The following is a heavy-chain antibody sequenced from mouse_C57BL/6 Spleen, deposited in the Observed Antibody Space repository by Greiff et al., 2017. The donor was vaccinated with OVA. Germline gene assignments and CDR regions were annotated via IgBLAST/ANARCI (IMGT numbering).Heavy chain of an antibody. CDR1: GYTFTDYY. Sequence: QVQLQQSGAELVRPGASVKLSCKASGYTFTDYYINWVKQRPGQGLEWIARIYPGSGNTYYNEKFQGKATLTAKKSSSTAYMQLSSLTSEDSAVYFCARSGYGYDGAMDYWGQGTSVTVSS. D-gene: IGHD2-2*01. J-gene: IGHJ4*01. CDR3: ARSGYGYDGAMDY. CDR2: IYPGSGNT. V-gene: IGHV1-76*01.